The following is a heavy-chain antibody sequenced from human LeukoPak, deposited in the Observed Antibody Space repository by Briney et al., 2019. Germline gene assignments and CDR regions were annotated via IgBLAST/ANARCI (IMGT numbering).Heavy chain of an antibody. J-gene: IGHJ4*02. CDR1: GFTFTSHV. V-gene: IGHV3-64D*06. D-gene: IGHD1-1*01. Sequence: GGSLRLSCSASGFTFTSHVMHWVRQAPGKGLQYVSGISMNVQTTCYAGSVKGRFTISRDSSKNTVYPQMNSLTAEDTAVYYCVREGLERRTNFDYWGQGTLVSVSS. CDR2: ISMNVQTT. CDR3: VREGLERRTNFDY.